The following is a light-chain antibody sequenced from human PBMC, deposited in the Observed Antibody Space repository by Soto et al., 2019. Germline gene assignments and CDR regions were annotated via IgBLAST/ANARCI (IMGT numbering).Light chain of an antibody. CDR2: EVT. CDR3: CSYAGSSTLGV. J-gene: IGLJ1*01. Sequence: QSALAQPASVSGSPGQSITISCTGTSSDVGGYNYVAWYQQHPGKAPKLIIYEVTNRPSGVSYRFSASKSGNTASLTISGLQSEDEADYYCCSYAGSSTLGVLGTGTKLTVL. CDR1: SSDVGGYNY. V-gene: IGLV2-14*01.